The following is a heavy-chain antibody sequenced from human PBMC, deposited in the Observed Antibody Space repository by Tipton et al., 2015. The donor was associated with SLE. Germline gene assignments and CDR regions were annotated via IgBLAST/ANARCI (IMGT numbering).Heavy chain of an antibody. J-gene: IGHJ3*02. CDR1: GGSFSGSY. CDR3: ARLDAFDI. V-gene: IGHV4-34*01. Sequence: TLSLTCAVYGGSFSGSYWSWFRLPPGKGLEWVGEINHSGSTNYNPSLTRRVTVSVDTSKNQFSLKLSSVTAADTAVYYCARLDAFDIWGQGTVVTVSS. CDR2: INHSGST.